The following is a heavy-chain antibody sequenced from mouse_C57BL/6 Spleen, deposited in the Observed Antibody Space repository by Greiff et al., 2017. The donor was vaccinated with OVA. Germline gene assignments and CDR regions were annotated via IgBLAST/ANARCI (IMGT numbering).Heavy chain of an antibody. J-gene: IGHJ4*01. D-gene: IGHD2-4*01. CDR1: GFTFSDYG. Sequence: EVKLVESGGGLVKPGGSLKLSCAASGFTFSDYGMHWVRQAPEKGLEWVAYISSGSSTIYYADTVKGRFTISRDNAKNTLFLQMTSLRSEDTAMYCCANDYDDYYAMDYWGQGTSVTVSS. CDR2: ISSGSSTI. CDR3: ANDYDDYYAMDY. V-gene: IGHV5-17*01.